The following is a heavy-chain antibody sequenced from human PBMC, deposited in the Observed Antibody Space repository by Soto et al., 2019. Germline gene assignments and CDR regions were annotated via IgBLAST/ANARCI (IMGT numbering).Heavy chain of an antibody. CDR1: GGSISSYF. V-gene: IGHV4-59*01. CDR3: AGTPRY. D-gene: IGHD2-15*01. J-gene: IGHJ4*02. CDR2: IYDTGST. Sequence: SETLSLTCTVSGGSISSYFWSWIRQPPGRGLEWIGNIYDTGSTNYNPSLKSRVTISEDTSKNQFSMKLTSVTAADTAVYYCAGTPRYWGQGTLVTVSS.